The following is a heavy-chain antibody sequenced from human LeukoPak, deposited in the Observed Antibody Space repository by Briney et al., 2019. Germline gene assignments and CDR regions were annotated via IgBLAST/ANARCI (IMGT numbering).Heavy chain of an antibody. V-gene: IGHV3-30*02. CDR3: AKAGVLLWFGERPPRFDY. D-gene: IGHD3-10*01. CDR1: GFTFSSYG. J-gene: IGHJ4*02. CDR2: MRYDGSNK. Sequence: GGSLRLSCAASGFTFSSYGMHWVRQAPGEGLQWVACMRYDGSNKYYADSVKGQCTIPRDNSKNMLDLQLNSMRAEDTAVYYCAKAGVLLWFGERPPRFDYWGQGTLVSVSS.